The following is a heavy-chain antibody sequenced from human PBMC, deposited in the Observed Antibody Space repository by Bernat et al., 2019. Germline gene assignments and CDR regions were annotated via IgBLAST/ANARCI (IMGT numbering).Heavy chain of an antibody. D-gene: IGHD2-15*01. Sequence: QVQLQQSGPGLVKPSQTLSLTCAISGDSVTSNSAAWNWIRQSPSRGLEWRGRTYYRSKWYNDYAVSVKSLIIINPDTSKNQFVLQLNSVTPEDTAVDYCARDVSAGLDAFDIWGQGTMVTVSS. CDR3: ARDVSAGLDAFDI. J-gene: IGHJ3*02. CDR1: GDSVTSNSAA. V-gene: IGHV6-1*01. CDR2: TYYRSKWYN.